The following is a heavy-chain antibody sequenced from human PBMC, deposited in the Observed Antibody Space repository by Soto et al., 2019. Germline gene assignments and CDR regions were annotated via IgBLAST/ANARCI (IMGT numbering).Heavy chain of an antibody. V-gene: IGHV3-74*01. CDR2: INGDGSST. J-gene: IGHJ4*02. D-gene: IGHD4-17*01. Sequence: PGGSLRLSCAASGFTFSTYWMHWVRQAPGKGLVWVSGINGDGSSTNYADSVKGRFTISRDNARNTLYLQMNTLRDEDTAVYYCAGADYRKGFFDYWGQGTLVTVSS. CDR3: AGADYRKGFFDY. CDR1: GFTFSTYW.